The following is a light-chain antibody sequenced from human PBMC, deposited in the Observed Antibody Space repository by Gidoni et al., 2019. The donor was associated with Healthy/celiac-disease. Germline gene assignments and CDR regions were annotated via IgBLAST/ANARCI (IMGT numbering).Light chain of an antibody. V-gene: IGKV3-11*01. Sequence: EIVLTQSPATLSLSPGERATLSCRASQIVSSYLAWYQQKPGQAPRLLIYDADNRATGIPARFSGSVSGTDFTLTISSLEPEDFAVYYCQQRSNWPPLTFGGGTKVEIK. CDR2: DAD. J-gene: IGKJ4*01. CDR1: QIVSSY. CDR3: QQRSNWPPLT.